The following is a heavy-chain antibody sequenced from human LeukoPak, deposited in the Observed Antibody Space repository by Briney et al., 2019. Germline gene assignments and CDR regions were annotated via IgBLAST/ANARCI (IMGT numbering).Heavy chain of an antibody. J-gene: IGHJ4*02. V-gene: IGHV3-73*01. D-gene: IGHD5-12*01. CDR2: IRDKANSYAT. Sequence: GGSLRLSCAVSGFTFSGYAMHWVRQASGKGLDWVGRIRDKANSYATTYAASVKGRFTVSRDDSKNTAYLQMNSLKTEDTAVYYCTRMGSTGYDDYWGQGTLVTVSS. CDR1: GFTFSGYA. CDR3: TRMGSTGYDDY.